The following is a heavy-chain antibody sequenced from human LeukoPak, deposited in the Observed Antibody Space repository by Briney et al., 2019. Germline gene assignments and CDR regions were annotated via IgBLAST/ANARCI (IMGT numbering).Heavy chain of an antibody. CDR3: ARDLGRSSRSAYYYMDV. V-gene: IGHV3-11*01. Sequence: GGSLRLSCAASGFTFSDFYMSWIRQAPGKGREWVSYIRGSGTTIYYADSVKARFTVSRDNANDSLYLQMHGLRVEDTAMYFCARDLGRSSRSAYYYMDVWGKGTTVTVSS. D-gene: IGHD3-3*01. CDR2: IRGSGTTI. J-gene: IGHJ6*03. CDR1: GFTFSDFY.